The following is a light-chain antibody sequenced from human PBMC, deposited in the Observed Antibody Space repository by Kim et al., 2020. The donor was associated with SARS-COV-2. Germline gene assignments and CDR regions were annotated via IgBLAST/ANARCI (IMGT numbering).Light chain of an antibody. CDR3: QSYDSSLSAMV. CDR2: GNS. J-gene: IGLJ2*01. CDR1: GSNIGAGYD. V-gene: IGLV1-40*01. Sequence: QKVTISWTGRGSNIGAGYDVHWYQQLPGTAPKLLIYGNSNRPSGVPDRFSGSKSGTSASLAITGLQAEDEADYYCQSYDSSLSAMVFGGGTQLTVL.